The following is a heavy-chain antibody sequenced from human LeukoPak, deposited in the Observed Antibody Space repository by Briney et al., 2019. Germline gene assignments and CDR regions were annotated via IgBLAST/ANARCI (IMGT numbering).Heavy chain of an antibody. Sequence: GRSLRLSCAASGFTFSSYGMHWVRQAPGKGPEWVAVISYDGSNKYYADSAKGRFTISRDNSKNTLYLQMNSLRAEDTAVYYCAKGTTVTYIDYWGQGTLVTVSS. CDR2: ISYDGSNK. CDR3: AKGTTVTYIDY. CDR1: GFTFSSYG. D-gene: IGHD4-17*01. V-gene: IGHV3-30*18. J-gene: IGHJ4*02.